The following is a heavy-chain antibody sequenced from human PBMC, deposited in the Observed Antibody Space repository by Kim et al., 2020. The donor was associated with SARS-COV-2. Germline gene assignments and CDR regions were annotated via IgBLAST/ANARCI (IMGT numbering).Heavy chain of an antibody. J-gene: IGHJ6*02. D-gene: IGHD2-15*01. CDR3: ARLYCSGGSCYYGMDV. CDR2: IYHSGST. Sequence: SETLSLTCAVSGGSISSSNWWSWVRQPPGKGLEWIGEIYHSGSTNYNPSLKSRVTISVDKSKNQFSLKLSSVTAADTAVYYCARLYCSGGSCYYGMDVWGQGTTVTVSS. CDR1: GGSISSSNW. V-gene: IGHV4-4*02.